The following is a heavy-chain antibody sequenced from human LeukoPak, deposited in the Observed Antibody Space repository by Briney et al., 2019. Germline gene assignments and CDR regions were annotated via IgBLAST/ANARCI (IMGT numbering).Heavy chain of an antibody. D-gene: IGHD5-24*01. Sequence: PGGSLRVSCAASGFTFSSYALSWVRQAPGKGLELVSGISGSGGSTYYADAVKGRFSISRDNSKNTLYLQMNSLRAEDTAVYYCAKGVGYNYDNWFDPWSQGTQVTVSS. CDR3: AKGVGYNYDNWFDP. CDR2: ISGSGGST. CDR1: GFTFSSYA. J-gene: IGHJ5*02. V-gene: IGHV3-23*01.